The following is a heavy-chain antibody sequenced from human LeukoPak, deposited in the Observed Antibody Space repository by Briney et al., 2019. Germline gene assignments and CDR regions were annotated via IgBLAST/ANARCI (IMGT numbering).Heavy chain of an antibody. V-gene: IGHV1-2*02. J-gene: IGHJ4*02. D-gene: IGHD3-10*01. Sequence: ASVKVSCKASGYTFTSYYMHWVRQAPGQGLEWMGWINPNSGGTNYAQKFQGRVTMTRDTSISTAYMELSRLRSDDTAVYYCARVVRGVIIGRVFDYWGQGTLVTVSS. CDR1: GYTFTSYY. CDR2: INPNSGGT. CDR3: ARVVRGVIIGRVFDY.